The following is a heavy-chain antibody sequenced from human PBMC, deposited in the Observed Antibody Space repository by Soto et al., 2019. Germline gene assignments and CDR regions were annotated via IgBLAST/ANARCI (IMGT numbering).Heavy chain of an antibody. CDR2: IIPIFGTA. Sequence: QVQLVQSGAEVKKPGSSVKVSCKASGGTFSSYAISWVRQAPGQGLEWMGGIIPIFGTANYAQKFQGRVTITADESTSTAYMELRSLRSEDTAVYYCARSPYSGYDNGYFDYWGQGPLVTVSS. D-gene: IGHD5-12*01. V-gene: IGHV1-69*12. CDR3: ARSPYSGYDNGYFDY. J-gene: IGHJ4*02. CDR1: GGTFSSYA.